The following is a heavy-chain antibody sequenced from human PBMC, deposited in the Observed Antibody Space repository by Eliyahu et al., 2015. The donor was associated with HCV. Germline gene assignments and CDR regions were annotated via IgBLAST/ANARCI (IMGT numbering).Heavy chain of an antibody. D-gene: IGHD3-10*01. CDR3: ARDEVTMVRGVIITQAFDI. Sequence: YGISWVRQAPGQGLEWMGWISAYNGNTNYAQKLQGRVTMTTDTSTSTAYMELRSLRSDDTAVYYCARDEVTMVRGVIITQAFDIWGQGTMVTVSS. CDR1: YG. V-gene: IGHV1-18*04. CDR2: ISAYNGNT. J-gene: IGHJ3*02.